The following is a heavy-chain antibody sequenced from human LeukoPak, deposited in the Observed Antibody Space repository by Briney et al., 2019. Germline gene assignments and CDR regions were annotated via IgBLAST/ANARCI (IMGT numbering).Heavy chain of an antibody. J-gene: IGHJ4*02. CDR1: EFTFSSYG. Sequence: GRSQRLSCAASEFTFSSYGMHWVRQAPGKGLEWVAVIWYDGSNKYYADSVKGRFTISRDNSENTLYLQMNSLRAEDTAVYYCARDRITMVRGVAPFDYWGQGTLVTVSS. D-gene: IGHD3-10*01. CDR3: ARDRITMVRGVAPFDY. CDR2: IWYDGSNK. V-gene: IGHV3-33*01.